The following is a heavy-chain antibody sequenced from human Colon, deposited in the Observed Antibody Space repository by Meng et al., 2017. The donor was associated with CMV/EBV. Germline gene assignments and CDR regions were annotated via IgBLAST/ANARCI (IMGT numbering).Heavy chain of an antibody. CDR1: GFTFSSYS. V-gene: IGHV3-21*01. D-gene: IGHD4-11*01. Sequence: GGSLRLSCAASGFTFSSYSMTWVRHAPGKGLAWVSSISSSSSYRYYAYSVKGRFTISRDNAKNSRYLQMNSLRAEDTAVYYCTRDLSNYDGNWFDRWGQGTMVTVSS. J-gene: IGHJ5*02. CDR2: ISSSSSYR. CDR3: TRDLSNYDGNWFDR.